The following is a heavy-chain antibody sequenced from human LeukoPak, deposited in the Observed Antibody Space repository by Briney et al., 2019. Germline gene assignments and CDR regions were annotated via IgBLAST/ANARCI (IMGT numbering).Heavy chain of an antibody. CDR1: GGTFSSYA. Sequence: SVKVSCKASGGTFSSYAISWVRPAPGQGLEWMGGIIPIFGTANYAQKFQGRVTITADESTSTAYMELSSLRSEDTAVYYCASGAFNYYDSSGYYYYGMDVWGQGTTVTVSS. J-gene: IGHJ6*02. D-gene: IGHD3-22*01. V-gene: IGHV1-69*13. CDR3: ASGAFNYYDSSGYYYYGMDV. CDR2: IIPIFGTA.